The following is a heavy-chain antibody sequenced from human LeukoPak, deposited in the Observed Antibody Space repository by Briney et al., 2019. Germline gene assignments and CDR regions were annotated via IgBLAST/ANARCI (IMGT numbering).Heavy chain of an antibody. J-gene: IGHJ4*02. Sequence: GGSLRLSCAASKFTFSHYGMHWVRHAPRQGLQWEAVIWSDGTNQYYADSVKGRFTISRDNSNKMVYLQMNSLRADDTGVYYCAKDAQRGFDYSNSLEYWGQGALVIVSS. CDR2: IWSDGTNQ. CDR1: KFTFSHYG. V-gene: IGHV3-33*06. CDR3: AKDAQRGFDYSNSLEY. D-gene: IGHD4-11*01.